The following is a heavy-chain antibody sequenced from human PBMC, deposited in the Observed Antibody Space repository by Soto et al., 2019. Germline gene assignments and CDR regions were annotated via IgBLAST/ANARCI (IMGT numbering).Heavy chain of an antibody. CDR3: ARTAHCTGGSCAPGTFDI. CDR2: IYYSGST. Sequence: SETLSLTCTVSGGSISSTGYYWGWIRQHPGKGLEWIGYIYYSGSTYHNLSLTSRLTISVDTSKNQFSLRLSSVTAADTAVYYCARTAHCTGGSCAPGTFDIWGQGTMVTVSS. V-gene: IGHV4-31*03. CDR1: GGSISSTGYY. D-gene: IGHD2-8*02. J-gene: IGHJ3*02.